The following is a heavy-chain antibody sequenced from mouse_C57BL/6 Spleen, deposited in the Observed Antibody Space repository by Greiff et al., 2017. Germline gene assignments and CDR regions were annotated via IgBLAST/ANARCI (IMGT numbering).Heavy chain of an antibody. CDR3: TTWLRRRSAMDY. CDR1: GFNIKDDY. CDR2: IDPENGDT. D-gene: IGHD2-2*01. V-gene: IGHV14-4*01. J-gene: IGHJ4*01. Sequence: VQLKESGAELVRPGASVKLSCTASGFNIKDDYMHWVKQRPEQGLEWIGWIDPENGDTEYASKFQGKATITADTSSNTAYLQLSSLTSEDTAVYYCTTWLRRRSAMDYWGQGTSVTVSS.